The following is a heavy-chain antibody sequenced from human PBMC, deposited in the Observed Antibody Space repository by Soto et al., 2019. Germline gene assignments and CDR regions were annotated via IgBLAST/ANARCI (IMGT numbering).Heavy chain of an antibody. CDR3: ARDAIVATSTYDY. CDR2: ISSSGSTI. V-gene: IGHV3-11*01. D-gene: IGHD5-12*01. J-gene: IGHJ4*02. Sequence: GGSLRLSCAASGFTFSDYYMSWIRQAPGKGLEWVSYISSSGSTIYYADSVKGRFTISRDNAKNSLYLQMNSLRAEDTAVYYCARDAIVATSTYDYWGQGTLVTVSS. CDR1: GFTFSDYY.